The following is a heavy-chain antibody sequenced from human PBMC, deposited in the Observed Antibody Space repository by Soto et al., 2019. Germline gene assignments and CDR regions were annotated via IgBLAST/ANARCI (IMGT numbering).Heavy chain of an antibody. V-gene: IGHV3-23*01. D-gene: IGHD3-3*01. CDR1: GFTFSSYA. Sequence: ASVKVSCAASGFTFSSYAMSWVRQAPGKGLEWVSAISGSGGSTYYADSVKGRFTISRDNSKNTLYLQMNSLRAEDTAVYYCAKDHNHYDFWSGKENYFDYWGQGTLVTVSS. CDR3: AKDHNHYDFWSGKENYFDY. CDR2: ISGSGGST. J-gene: IGHJ4*02.